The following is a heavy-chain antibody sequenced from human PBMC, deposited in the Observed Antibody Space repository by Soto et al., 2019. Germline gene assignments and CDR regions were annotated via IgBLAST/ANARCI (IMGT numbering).Heavy chain of an antibody. CDR1: GYTFTGYY. CDR3: AREVSSSRRPSGVRLPARRFGMDL. Sequence: QVQLVQSGAEVKKPGASVKVSCKASGYTFTGYYMHWVRQAPGQGLEWMGWINPNSGGTNYAQKIQGWVTMTRDTSISTANMEMSRLRSDDTAGYYGAREVSSSRRPSGVRLPARRFGMDLWGQGTTVTFSS. D-gene: IGHD6-13*01. V-gene: IGHV1-2*04. CDR2: INPNSGGT. J-gene: IGHJ6*02.